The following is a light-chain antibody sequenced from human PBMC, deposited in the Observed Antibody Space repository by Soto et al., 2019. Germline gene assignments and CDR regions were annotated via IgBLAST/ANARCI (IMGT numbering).Light chain of an antibody. CDR3: QQTYKAPLT. CDR1: QSISTY. V-gene: IGKV1-39*01. Sequence: IQMTQSPSSLSASVGDRVTITCRASQSISTYLNWYLQKPGKAPQLLIYGASTLQSGVPSRFSGTGSGTDFTLTISSLQPEDFATYYCQQTYKAPLTFGGGTKVEIK. J-gene: IGKJ4*01. CDR2: GAS.